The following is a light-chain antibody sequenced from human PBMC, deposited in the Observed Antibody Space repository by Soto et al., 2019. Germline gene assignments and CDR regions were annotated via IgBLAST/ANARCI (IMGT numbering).Light chain of an antibody. Sequence: DIQMTQSPSSLSASVGDRVTITCRASQSISSYLNWYQQKPGKAPKLLIYAASSLQSGVPSRFSGSVSGTDFTLTISSLQPEDFATYYCQPSYSTLTFGGGTKVEIK. V-gene: IGKV1-39*01. J-gene: IGKJ4*01. CDR1: QSISSY. CDR3: QPSYSTLT. CDR2: AAS.